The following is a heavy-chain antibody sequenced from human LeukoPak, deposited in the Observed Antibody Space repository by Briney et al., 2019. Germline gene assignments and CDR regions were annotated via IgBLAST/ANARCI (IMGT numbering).Heavy chain of an antibody. CDR2: IYLSGST. V-gene: IGHV4-4*07. CDR3: SSGGYFDY. Sequence: TPSETLSLTCTVSGGSITSYYWSWIRQPAGKGLEWIGRIYLSGSTNYNPSLKSRVTMSVDTSKNQFSLRLSSVTAADTAVYYCSSGGYFDYWGQGTLVTVSS. D-gene: IGHD3-10*01. J-gene: IGHJ4*02. CDR1: GGSITSYY.